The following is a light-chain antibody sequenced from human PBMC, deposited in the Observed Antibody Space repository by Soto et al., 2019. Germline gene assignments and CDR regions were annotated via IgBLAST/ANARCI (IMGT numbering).Light chain of an antibody. Sequence: EIVLTQSPATLSLSPGERATLSCRASQSLNSYLAWFQQKPGQAPRLLIYDASNRATGIPARFSGSGSGTDFTLTISSLEPEDFAVYYCQQRRDWPLTFGGGTKVE. V-gene: IGKV3-11*01. CDR3: QQRRDWPLT. CDR1: QSLNSY. J-gene: IGKJ4*01. CDR2: DAS.